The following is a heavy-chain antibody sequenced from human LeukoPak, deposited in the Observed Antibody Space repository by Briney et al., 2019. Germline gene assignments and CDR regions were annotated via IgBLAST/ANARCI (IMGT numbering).Heavy chain of an antibody. CDR2: TSSSDAGT. J-gene: IGHJ4*02. D-gene: IGHD2-21*01. CDR3: ARAPVTSCRGAYCYPFDY. CDR1: GFTFSSYE. Sequence: GGSLRLSCAASGFTFSSYEMSWVRQAPGKGLEWVSATSSSDAGTYYADSVRGRFTISRDNSKNTLYLQMNSLRAEDAAVYYCARAPVTSCRGAYCYPFDYWGQGTLVTVSS. V-gene: IGHV3-23*01.